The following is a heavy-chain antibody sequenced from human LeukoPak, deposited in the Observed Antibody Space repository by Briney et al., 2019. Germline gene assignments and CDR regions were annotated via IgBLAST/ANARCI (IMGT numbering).Heavy chain of an antibody. V-gene: IGHV1-69*13. J-gene: IGHJ4*02. D-gene: IGHD2-2*02. CDR2: IIPIFGTA. CDR3: ATLATCSSTSCYRLARNTPDY. CDR1: GGTFSSYA. Sequence: ASVKVSCKASGGTFSSYAISWVRQAPGQGLEWMGGIIPIFGTANYAQKFQGRVTITADESTSTAYMELSSLRSEDTAVYYCATLATCSSTSCYRLARNTPDYWGQGTLVTVSS.